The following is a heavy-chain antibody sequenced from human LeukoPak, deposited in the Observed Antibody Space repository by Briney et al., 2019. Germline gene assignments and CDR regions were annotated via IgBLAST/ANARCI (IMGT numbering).Heavy chain of an antibody. D-gene: IGHD1-26*01. CDR2: VNESGGT. Sequence: SETLSLICAVYIDSFSNYHWNWIRQTPAKGMEWIGEVNESGGTNISPSLRSRVILSVDTSKNQFSLKLISVTVADTAIYYCARGQGATVPQVGKNWFDPWGQGTRVTVSS. V-gene: IGHV4-34*01. CDR3: ARGQGATVPQVGKNWFDP. J-gene: IGHJ5*02. CDR1: IDSFSNYH.